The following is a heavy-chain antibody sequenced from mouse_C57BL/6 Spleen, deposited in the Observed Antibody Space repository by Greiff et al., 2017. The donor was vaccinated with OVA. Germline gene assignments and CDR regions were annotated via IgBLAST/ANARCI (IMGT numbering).Heavy chain of an antibody. Sequence: EVQGVESGGGLVKPGGSLKLSCAASGFTFSSYAMSWVRQTPEKRLEWVATISDGGSYTYYPDNVKGRFTISRDNAKNNLYLQMSHLKSEDTAMYYGARALLNYYGSSPYFDYWGKGTTLTVAS. CDR3: ARALLNYYGSSPYFDY. CDR1: GFTFSSYA. J-gene: IGHJ2*01. V-gene: IGHV5-4*01. D-gene: IGHD1-1*01. CDR2: ISDGGSYT.